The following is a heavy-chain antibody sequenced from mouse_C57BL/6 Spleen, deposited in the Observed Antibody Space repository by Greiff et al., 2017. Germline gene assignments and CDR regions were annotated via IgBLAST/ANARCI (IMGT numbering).Heavy chain of an antibody. CDR3: ARGDYGSSGDYWYFDV. V-gene: IGHV1-9*01. CDR2: ILPGSGST. CDR1: GYTFTGYW. Sequence: QVQLQQSGAELMKPGASVKLSCTATGYTFTGYWIEWVKQRPGHGLEWIGEILPGSGSTNYNAKFKGKATFTADTSSNTAYMQLSSLTTEDSAIYYCARGDYGSSGDYWYFDVWGTGTTVTVAS. D-gene: IGHD1-1*01. J-gene: IGHJ1*03.